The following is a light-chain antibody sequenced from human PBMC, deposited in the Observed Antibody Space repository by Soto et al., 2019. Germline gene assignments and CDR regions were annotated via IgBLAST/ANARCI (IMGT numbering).Light chain of an antibody. V-gene: IGKV1-39*01. CDR2: VAS. CDR1: QNIHRY. CDR3: QPTYSTLWT. Sequence: DIQMTQSPSTLSASIGDRVTITCRASQNIHRYLNWYQQKPGKAPKLLIDVASSLRSGVPSRFSGGGSGTDYTLTISSLQPEDFATYYCQPTYSTLWTFGPGTEV. J-gene: IGKJ1*01.